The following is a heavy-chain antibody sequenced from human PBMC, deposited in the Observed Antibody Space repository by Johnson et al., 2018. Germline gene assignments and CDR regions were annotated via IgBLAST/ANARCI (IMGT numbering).Heavy chain of an antibody. CDR2: IKKDESEK. V-gene: IGHV3-7*01. Sequence: VQLVESGGGVVQPGGSLRLSCAGSGFTFNSAWMTWVRQAPGKGLEWVANIKKDESEKHYVDSVKGRFTISRDNAKNSLYLQLNSLRAEDTAVYYCARDVYYSGSGTAYYGMDVWGQGTTVTVSS. D-gene: IGHD3-10*01. CDR3: ARDVYYSGSGTAYYGMDV. CDR1: GFTFNSAW. J-gene: IGHJ6*02.